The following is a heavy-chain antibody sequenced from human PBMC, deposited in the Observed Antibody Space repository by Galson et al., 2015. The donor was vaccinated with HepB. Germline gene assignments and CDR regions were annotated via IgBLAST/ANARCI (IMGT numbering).Heavy chain of an antibody. Sequence: SLRLSCAASGFTFDDYAMHWVRQAPGKGLEWVSGISWNSGSIGYADSVKGRFTISRDNAKNSLYLQMNSLRAEDTALYYCAKSKHYTVTTGFDYWGQGTLVTVSS. D-gene: IGHD4-17*01. CDR1: GFTFDDYA. CDR2: ISWNSGSI. V-gene: IGHV3-9*01. CDR3: AKSKHYTVTTGFDY. J-gene: IGHJ4*02.